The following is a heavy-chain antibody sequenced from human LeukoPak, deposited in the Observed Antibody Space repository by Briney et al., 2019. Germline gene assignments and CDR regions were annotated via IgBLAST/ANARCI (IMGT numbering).Heavy chain of an antibody. CDR3: ARYDFWSGYWLY. V-gene: IGHV4-38-2*01. CDR1: GYSISSGYY. D-gene: IGHD3-3*01. J-gene: IGHJ4*02. CDR2: IYHSGST. Sequence: SETLSLTCAVSGYSISSGYYWGWIRQPPGKGLEWIGSIYHSGSTYYNPSLKSRVTISGDTSKNQFSLKLSSVTAADTAVYYCARYDFWSGYWLYWGQGTLVTVSS.